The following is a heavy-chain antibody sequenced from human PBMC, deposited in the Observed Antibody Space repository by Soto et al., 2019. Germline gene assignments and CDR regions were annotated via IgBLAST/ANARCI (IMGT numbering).Heavy chain of an antibody. V-gene: IGHV3-23*01. J-gene: IGHJ6*03. CDR1: GFTFNNYD. D-gene: IGHD3-3*01. CDR2: ISATGGRT. CDR3: AKGGAGVHYYYYYYMDV. Sequence: GGSLRLSCAASGFTFNNYDMSWVRQAPGKGLEWVSGISATGGRTYYADSVKGRFTISRDNSKNTLYLQMNSLRAEDTAVYYCAKGGAGVHYYYYYYMDVWGKGTTVTVSS.